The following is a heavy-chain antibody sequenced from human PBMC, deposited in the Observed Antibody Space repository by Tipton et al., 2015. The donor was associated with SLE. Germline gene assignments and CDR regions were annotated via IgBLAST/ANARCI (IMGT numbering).Heavy chain of an antibody. V-gene: IGHV1-69*05. J-gene: IGHJ4*02. CDR1: GGIFSNYV. CDR3: ARNGGGLGY. Sequence: QLVQSGAEVKKPGSSVKVSCKAFGGIFSNYVINWVRQAPGQGLEWMGGIIPKFGTANYAQNFQGRVTLTTDESTSTAYMELSSLRSEDTAIYYCARNGGGLGYWGQGTLVTVSS. CDR2: IIPKFGTA. D-gene: IGHD3-16*01.